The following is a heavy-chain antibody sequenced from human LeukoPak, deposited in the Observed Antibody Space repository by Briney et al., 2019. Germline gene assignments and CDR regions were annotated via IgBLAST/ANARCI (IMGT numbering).Heavy chain of an antibody. Sequence: GGSLRLSCAASGFTFSSYAMSRVRQAPGKGLEWVSAISGSGGSTYYADSVKGRFTISRDNSKNTLYLQMNSLRAEDTAVYYCAKIRSSWYEGDYWGQGTLVTVSS. CDR3: AKIRSSWYEGDY. J-gene: IGHJ4*02. CDR2: ISGSGGST. CDR1: GFTFSSYA. D-gene: IGHD6-13*01. V-gene: IGHV3-23*01.